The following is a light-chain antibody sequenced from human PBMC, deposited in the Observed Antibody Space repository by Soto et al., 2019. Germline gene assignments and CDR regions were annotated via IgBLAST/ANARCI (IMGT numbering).Light chain of an antibody. Sequence: QSALTQPASVSGSPGQSITISCTGTSSDVGGYNYVSWYQQYPGKAPKLMISDVSSRPSGVSNRFSGSKSGNTASLTISGLQAEDEADYYCSSYTSSNTYVFGTGTTLTVL. CDR1: SSDVGGYNY. CDR3: SSYTSSNTYV. V-gene: IGLV2-14*01. J-gene: IGLJ1*01. CDR2: DVS.